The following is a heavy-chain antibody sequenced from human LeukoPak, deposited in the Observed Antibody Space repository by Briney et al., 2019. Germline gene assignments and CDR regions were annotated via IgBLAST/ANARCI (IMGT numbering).Heavy chain of an antibody. CDR1: GFTVSSNY. CDR2: IYSGGST. J-gene: IGHJ6*02. CDR3: ARSATRLRYYYAMDV. D-gene: IGHD6-6*01. Sequence: AGGSLRLSCAVSGFTVSSNYMSWVRQAPGKGLECVSIIYSGGSTYYADSVKGRLTVSRDNSKNTLWLQMNSLRVEDTAVYFCARSATRLRYYYAMDVWGQGTTVTVCS. V-gene: IGHV3-66*01.